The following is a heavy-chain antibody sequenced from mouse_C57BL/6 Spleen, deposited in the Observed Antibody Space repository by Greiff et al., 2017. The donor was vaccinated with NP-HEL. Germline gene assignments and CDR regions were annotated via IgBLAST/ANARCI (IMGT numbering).Heavy chain of an antibody. CDR1: GYTFTSYW. V-gene: IGHV1-69*01. J-gene: IGHJ4*01. Sequence: QVQLQQPGAELVMPGASVKLSCKASGYTFTSYWMHWVKQRPGQGLEWIGEIDPSASYTNYNQKFKGKSTLTVDKSTSTAYLQLSSLTSEDSAVYYCARGKITRAMDYWGQGTSVTVSS. CDR3: ARGKITRAMDY. CDR2: IDPSASYT. D-gene: IGHD1-1*01.